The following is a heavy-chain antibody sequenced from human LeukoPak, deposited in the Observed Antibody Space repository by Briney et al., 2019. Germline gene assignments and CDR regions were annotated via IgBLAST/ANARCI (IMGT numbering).Heavy chain of an antibody. CDR2: ISYDGSNK. V-gene: IGHV3-30-3*01. CDR3: AKDSALYYYDSSGSDY. CDR1: GFTFSSYA. J-gene: IGHJ4*02. D-gene: IGHD3-22*01. Sequence: PGGSLRLSCAASGFTFSSYAMHWVRQAPGKGLEWVAVISYDGSNKYYADSVKGRFTISRDNSKNTLYLQMNSLRAEDTAVYYCAKDSALYYYDSSGSDYWGQGTLVTVSS.